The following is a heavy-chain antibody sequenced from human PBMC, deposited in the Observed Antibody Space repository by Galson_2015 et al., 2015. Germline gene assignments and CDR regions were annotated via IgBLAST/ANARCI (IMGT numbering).Heavy chain of an antibody. CDR2: IRTDGGVR. J-gene: IGHJ4*02. Sequence: SLRLSCAVSGLTFSTSTMAWVRQAPGKGLEWVATIRTDGGVRYNADSVRGRFTISRDNSKNSLFLRMDSLTVDDTAVYYCARPRPTYFFDYWGQGTLVTVSS. CDR3: ARPRPTYFFDY. D-gene: IGHD2/OR15-2a*01. CDR1: GLTFSTST. V-gene: IGHV3-7*01.